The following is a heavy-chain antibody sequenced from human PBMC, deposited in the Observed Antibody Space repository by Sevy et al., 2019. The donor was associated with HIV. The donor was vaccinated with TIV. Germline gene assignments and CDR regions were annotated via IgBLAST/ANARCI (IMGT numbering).Heavy chain of an antibody. CDR2: IYYSGFP. CDR1: GDSISGYF. V-gene: IGHV4-59*01. D-gene: IGHD4-17*01. J-gene: IGHJ6*02. Sequence: SETLSLTCSVSGDSISGYFWSWIRQPPGKGLQWIGYIYYSGFPNYNPSLKSRVTISEDTSKNQLSLRVTSVTAADTAVYYCARTTPYYYYAVDVWGQGTTVTVSS. CDR3: ARTTPYYYYAVDV.